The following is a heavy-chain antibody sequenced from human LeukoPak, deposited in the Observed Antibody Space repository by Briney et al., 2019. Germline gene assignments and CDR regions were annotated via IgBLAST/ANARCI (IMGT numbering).Heavy chain of an antibody. V-gene: IGHV5-51*01. D-gene: IGHD3-10*01. J-gene: IGHJ4*02. CDR1: GYSFSSYW. CDR3: ARQSRDGSKTRGYFFDY. Sequence: GESLKISCKGSGYSFSSYWIGWVRQMPGKGLEWMGIIYPGDSETTYSPSFQGQVTISADKSISTVYLQWSSLRASDTAMYYCARQSRDGSKTRGYFFDYWGQGTLVTVSS. CDR2: IYPGDSET.